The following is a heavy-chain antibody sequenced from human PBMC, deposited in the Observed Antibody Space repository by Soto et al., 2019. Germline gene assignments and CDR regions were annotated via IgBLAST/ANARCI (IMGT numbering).Heavy chain of an antibody. J-gene: IGHJ4*02. V-gene: IGHV4-30-2*03. Sequence: PSETLSLTCAVSGGSISSGGYSWSWIRQPPGKGLEWIGYIYHSGSTYYNPSLKSRVTISVDTSKNQFSLKLSSVTAADTAVYYCARRARRGERPFTWGQGPLVTVSS. CDR3: ARRARRGERPFT. CDR1: GGSISSGGYS. CDR2: IYHSGST. D-gene: IGHD1-1*01.